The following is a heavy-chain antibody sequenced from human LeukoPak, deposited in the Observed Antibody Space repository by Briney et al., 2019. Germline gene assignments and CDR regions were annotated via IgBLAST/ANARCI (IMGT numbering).Heavy chain of an antibody. CDR2: IGPHSTFT. D-gene: IGHD2/OR15-2a*01. CDR1: GFTFTDHY. J-gene: IGHJ4*02. CDR3: VREGEGPLSKDFDY. Sequence: GPVKVSCKSSGFTFTDHYIHWVRQGPGQGLEWMGYIGPHSTFTSSPQEFHGRVTMTRDASMSTAYMELTRLTSDDTAVYYCVREGEGPLSKDFDYWGQGTLVTVSS. V-gene: IGHV1-2*02.